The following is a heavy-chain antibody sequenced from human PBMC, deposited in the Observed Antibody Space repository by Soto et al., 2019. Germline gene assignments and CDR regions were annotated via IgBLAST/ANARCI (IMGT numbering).Heavy chain of an antibody. CDR1: GYTFTSYA. V-gene: IGHV1-3*01. CDR2: INAGNGNT. J-gene: IGHJ4*02. Sequence: GASVKVSCKASGYTFTSYAMHWVRQAPGQRLEWMGWINAGNGNTKYSQKFQGRVTITRDTSASTAYMELSSLRSEDTAVYYCARSDYDFWSGRPSYFDYWGQGTLVTVSS. CDR3: ARSDYDFWSGRPSYFDY. D-gene: IGHD3-3*01.